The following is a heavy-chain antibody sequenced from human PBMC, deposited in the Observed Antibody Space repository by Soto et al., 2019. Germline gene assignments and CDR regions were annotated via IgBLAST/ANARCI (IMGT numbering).Heavy chain of an antibody. CDR2: IIPIFGTA. CDR1: GGTFSNYA. J-gene: IGHJ6*02. D-gene: IGHD3-3*01. V-gene: IGHV1-69*06. Sequence: SVKVSCKASGGTFSNYAISWVRQAPGQGLEWMGGIIPIFGTANYAQKFQGRVTITADKSTSTAYMELSSLRSEDTAVYYCARDQVNDFWSGYPVSNYYYGMDVWGQGTTVTFS. CDR3: ARDQVNDFWSGYPVSNYYYGMDV.